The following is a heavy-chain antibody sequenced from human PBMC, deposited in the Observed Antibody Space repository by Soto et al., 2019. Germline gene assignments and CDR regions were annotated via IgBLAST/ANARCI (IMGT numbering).Heavy chain of an antibody. J-gene: IGHJ6*02. D-gene: IGHD7-27*01. CDR2: ISSSSSTI. V-gene: IGHV3-48*02. CDR3: ARRNWDYYYAMDV. CDR1: GFTFSSFD. Sequence: GGSLRLSCAASGFTFSSFDMNWVRQAPGKGLEWVSYISSSSSTIYYADSVKGRFTISRDNAKNSLYLQMNSLRDEDTAVYYCARRNWDYYYAMDVWGQGTTVTVSS.